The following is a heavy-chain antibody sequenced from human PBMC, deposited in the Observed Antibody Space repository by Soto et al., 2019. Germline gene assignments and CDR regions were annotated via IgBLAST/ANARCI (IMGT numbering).Heavy chain of an antibody. CDR3: ARCIQQDYYYGMDV. CDR1: GYTFSSHS. D-gene: IGHD5-18*01. V-gene: IGHV1-18*01. Sequence: QAQLVQSGAEVKKPGASVKVSCKASGYTFSSHSISWVRQAPGQGLEWMGRISADNTNIKYAQKFRGRVTMTTDTSTSTVYMELRNLRSVDTAVYYCARCIQQDYYYGMDVWGQGTTVSVSS. J-gene: IGHJ6*02. CDR2: ISADNTNI.